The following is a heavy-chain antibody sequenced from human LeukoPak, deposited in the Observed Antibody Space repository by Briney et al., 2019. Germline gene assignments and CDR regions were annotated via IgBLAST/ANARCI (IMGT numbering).Heavy chain of an antibody. CDR2: IYYSGST. D-gene: IGHD6-19*01. CDR1: GGSISSYY. CDR3: ARAVSGRFDY. Sequence: SETLSLTCTVAGGSISSYYWSWIRQPPGKGLEWIGYIYYSGSTNYNPSLKSRVTISVDTSKNQFSLKLSSVTAADTAIYYCARAVSGRFDYWGQGTLVTVSS. V-gene: IGHV4-59*12. J-gene: IGHJ4*02.